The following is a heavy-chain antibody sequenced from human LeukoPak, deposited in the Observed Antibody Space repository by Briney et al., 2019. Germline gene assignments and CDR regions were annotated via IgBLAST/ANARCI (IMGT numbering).Heavy chain of an antibody. CDR3: ARRGIFGAALDAFDI. Sequence: GGSLKISCKGSGYKFTSYWIGWVRQMPGKGLEGMGIIYVGDSDIRYSPSFQGQVTISADKSISTAYLQWASLKASDTAMYYCARRGIFGAALDAFDIWGQGTMVTVSS. J-gene: IGHJ3*02. D-gene: IGHD3-3*01. CDR1: GYKFTSYW. CDR2: IYVGDSDI. V-gene: IGHV5-51*01.